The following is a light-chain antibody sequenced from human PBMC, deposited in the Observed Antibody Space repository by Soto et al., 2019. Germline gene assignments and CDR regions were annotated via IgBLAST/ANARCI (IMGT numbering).Light chain of an antibody. Sequence: QSALTQPASVSGSPGQSITISCTGTSSDVGTYNHVSWYQQHPGKVPKLMIYDVSNRPSGVSNRFSGSKSGNTASLTISGLQAEDEADYYCSSYTTSTTLGVFGTGTKVTVL. V-gene: IGLV2-14*01. J-gene: IGLJ1*01. CDR1: SSDVGTYNH. CDR3: SSYTTSTTLGV. CDR2: DVS.